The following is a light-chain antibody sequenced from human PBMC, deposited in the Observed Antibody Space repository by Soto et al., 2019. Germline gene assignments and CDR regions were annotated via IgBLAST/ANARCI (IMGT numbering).Light chain of an antibody. J-gene: IGKJ1*01. CDR3: QQSYSAPWT. Sequence: DIQMTQSPSSLSASVGDRVTISCRASKSISSNLNWYQQKPGTAPKLLIYAASSLQSGVPSRFSGSGSGTDFPLTISSLQPEDFASYYCQQSYSAPWTFGQGTKVEIK. CDR2: AAS. CDR1: KSISSN. V-gene: IGKV1-39*01.